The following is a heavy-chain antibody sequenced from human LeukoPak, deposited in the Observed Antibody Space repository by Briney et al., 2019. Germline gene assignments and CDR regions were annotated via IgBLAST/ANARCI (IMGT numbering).Heavy chain of an antibody. CDR2: ISSSGSTI. Sequence: PGGSLRLSCAASGFTFSSYEMNWVRQAPGKGLEWVSYISSSGSTIYYADSVKGRFTISRGNAKNSLYLQMNSLRAEDTAVYYCGSMTWDDYWGQGTLVTVSS. J-gene: IGHJ4*02. CDR3: GSMTWDDY. CDR1: GFTFSSYE. V-gene: IGHV3-48*03. D-gene: IGHD6-13*01.